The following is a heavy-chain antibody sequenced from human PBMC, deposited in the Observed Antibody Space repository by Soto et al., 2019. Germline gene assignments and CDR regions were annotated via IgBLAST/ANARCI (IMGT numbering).Heavy chain of an antibody. J-gene: IGHJ6*02. CDR3: ARHGSTSSHYYYYGMDV. CDR2: IYYSGST. CDR1: GGSISSSSYY. Sequence: SETLSLTCTVSGGSISSSSYYWGWIRQPPRKGLEWIGSIYYSGSTYYNPSLKSRVTISVDTSKNQFSLKLSSVTAADTAVYYCARHGSTSSHYYYYGMDVWGQGTTVTVSS. D-gene: IGHD2-2*01. V-gene: IGHV4-39*01.